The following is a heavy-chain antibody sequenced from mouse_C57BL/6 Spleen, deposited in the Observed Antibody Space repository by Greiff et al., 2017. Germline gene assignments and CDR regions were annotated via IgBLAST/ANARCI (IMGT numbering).Heavy chain of an antibody. CDR3: AREGGLRRGDAMDY. J-gene: IGHJ4*01. Sequence: QVQLQQPGAELVRPGSSVKLSCKASGYTFTSYWMHWVKQRPIQGLEWIGNIDPSDSETHYNQKFKDKATLTVDKSSSTAYMQLSSLTSEDSAVYYCAREGGLRRGDAMDYWGKGTSVTVSS. V-gene: IGHV1-52*01. CDR1: GYTFTSYW. CDR2: IDPSDSET. D-gene: IGHD2-4*01.